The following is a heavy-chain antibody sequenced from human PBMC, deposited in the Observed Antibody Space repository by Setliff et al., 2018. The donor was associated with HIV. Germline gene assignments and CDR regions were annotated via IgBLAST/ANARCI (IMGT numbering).Heavy chain of an antibody. V-gene: IGHV4-34*01. Sequence: SETLSLTCAVYGGSFSGYYWTWIRQPPGKGLEWIGEINHSGSTNYNPSLKSRVTISVDTSKNQFSLKLSSVTAADTAVYYCARDGWDVDTAMVGLWGQGTMVTVSS. CDR2: INHSGST. D-gene: IGHD5-18*01. CDR3: ARDGWDVDTAMVGL. CDR1: GGSFSGYY. J-gene: IGHJ3*01.